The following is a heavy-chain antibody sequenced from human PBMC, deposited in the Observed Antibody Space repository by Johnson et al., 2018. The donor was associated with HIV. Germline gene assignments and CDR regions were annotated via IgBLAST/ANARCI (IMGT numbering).Heavy chain of an antibody. Sequence: QVQLVESGGGVVQPGGSLRLSCAASGFTFSSYGMHWVRQAPVKGLEWVAVISYDGSNKYYADSVKGRFTISRDNAKKSLYLQMNSMRADDTALYYCAKGHWELLGGGDAFDIWGQGTMVSVSS. CDR2: ISYDGSNK. D-gene: IGHD1-26*01. J-gene: IGHJ3*02. V-gene: IGHV3-30*19. CDR3: AKGHWELLGGGDAFDI. CDR1: GFTFSSYG.